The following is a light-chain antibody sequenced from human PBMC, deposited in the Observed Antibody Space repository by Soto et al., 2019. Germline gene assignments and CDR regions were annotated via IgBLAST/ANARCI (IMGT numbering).Light chain of an antibody. CDR3: QQYHNWPLT. J-gene: IGKJ4*01. CDR2: DAS. V-gene: IGKV3-15*01. Sequence: EIVMTQSPATLSVSPGERATLSCRASQSITGNLTWYQQKPGQAPRLLIYDASTRATGIPARFSGSGSGTEFTLTISSLQYEDFAVYYCQQYHNWPLTFGGGTKVDIK. CDR1: QSITGN.